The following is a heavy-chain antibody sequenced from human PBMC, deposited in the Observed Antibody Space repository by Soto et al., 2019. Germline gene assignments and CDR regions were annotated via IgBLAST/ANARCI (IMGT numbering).Heavy chain of an antibody. D-gene: IGHD2-2*01. CDR1: GYTFTGYD. CDR3: ARSPGPYCSSTSCYGPGMDV. J-gene: IGHJ6*02. Sequence: QVQLVQSGAEVKKPGASVKVSCKASGYTFTGYDMHWVRQAPGQGLEWMGWINPNSGGTNYAQKFQGSVTMTRDTSISTAYMELSRLRSDDTAVYYCARSPGPYCSSTSCYGPGMDVWGQGTTVTVSS. CDR2: INPNSGGT. V-gene: IGHV1-2*02.